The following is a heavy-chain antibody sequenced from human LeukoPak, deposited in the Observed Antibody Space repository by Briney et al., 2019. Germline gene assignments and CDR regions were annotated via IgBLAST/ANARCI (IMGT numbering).Heavy chain of an antibody. D-gene: IGHD5/OR15-5a*01. Sequence: GGSLRLSCVASGFTFSSYAMNWVRQTPGKGLEWVSVISASGENIFYADSVKGRFTISGDKSKNTLYLQMNTLRADDTAVYYCGKGSGGSVYSAVQHWGQGTLVIVSS. J-gene: IGHJ1*01. CDR3: GKGSGGSVYSAVQH. V-gene: IGHV3-23*01. CDR2: ISASGENI. CDR1: GFTFSSYA.